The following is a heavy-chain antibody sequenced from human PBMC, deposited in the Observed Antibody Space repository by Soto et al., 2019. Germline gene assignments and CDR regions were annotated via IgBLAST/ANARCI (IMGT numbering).Heavy chain of an antibody. J-gene: IGHJ4*02. CDR3: ARSSGSYYVGY. CDR2: IYYSGST. Sequence: QLQLQKSGPGLVKPSETLSLTCTVSGGSISSSSYYWGWIRQPPGKGLEWIGSIYYSGSTYYNPSLKSRVTISVDTSKNQFSLKLSSVTAADTAVYYCARSSGSYYVGYWGQGTLVTVSS. V-gene: IGHV4-39*01. CDR1: GGSISSSSYY. D-gene: IGHD1-26*01.